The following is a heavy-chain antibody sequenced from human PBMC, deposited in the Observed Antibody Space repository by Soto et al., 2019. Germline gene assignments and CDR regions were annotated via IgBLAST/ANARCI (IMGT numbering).Heavy chain of an antibody. CDR3: ARWSAYYYDSSGYYFDY. D-gene: IGHD3-22*01. Sequence: PSETLSLTCTVSGGSISSYYWSWIRQPPGKGLEWIGDIYYSGSTNYNPSLKSRVTISVDTSKNQFSLKLSSVTAADTAVYYCARWSAYYYDSSGYYFDYWGQGTLVTVSS. V-gene: IGHV4-59*08. CDR2: IYYSGST. J-gene: IGHJ4*02. CDR1: GGSISSYY.